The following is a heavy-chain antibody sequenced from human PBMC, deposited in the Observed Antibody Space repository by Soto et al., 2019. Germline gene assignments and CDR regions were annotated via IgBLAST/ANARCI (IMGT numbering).Heavy chain of an antibody. Sequence: QVQLVQSAAEVKKPGASVKVSCKASGYTFANYDISWVRQAPGQGLEWMGWISTKSGNTEYAQNVHGRVTLTAHSSTTTVHMELRILRSDDTAVYYCARSYFDSWTEYSNPVKYWGQGTLVAVSS. D-gene: IGHD3-3*01. CDR2: ISTKSGNT. CDR3: ARSYFDSWTEYSNPVKY. J-gene: IGHJ4*02. CDR1: GYTFANYD. V-gene: IGHV1-18*04.